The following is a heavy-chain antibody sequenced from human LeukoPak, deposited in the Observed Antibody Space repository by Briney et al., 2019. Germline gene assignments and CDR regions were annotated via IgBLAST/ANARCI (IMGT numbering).Heavy chain of an antibody. J-gene: IGHJ6*02. CDR3: ARDSYVRYGMDV. V-gene: IGHV4-59*01. Sequence: PSETLSLTCTVSGGSISSYYWSWIRQPPGKGLEWIGYIYYSGSANYNPSLKSRVTISVDTSKNQFSLKLSFVTAADTAVYYCARDSYVRYGMDVWGQGTTVTVSS. CDR1: GGSISSYY. CDR2: IYYSGSA. D-gene: IGHD3-16*01.